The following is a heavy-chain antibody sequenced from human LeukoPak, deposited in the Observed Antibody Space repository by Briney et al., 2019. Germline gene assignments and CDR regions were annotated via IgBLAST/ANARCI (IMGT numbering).Heavy chain of an antibody. Sequence: KPGGSLRLSCAAPGFTFSSYSMNWVRQAPGKGLEWVSSISSSSSYIYYADSVKGRFTISRDNAKNSLYLQMNSLRAEDTAVYYCASHPSPGGIDPWGQGTLVTVSS. J-gene: IGHJ5*02. D-gene: IGHD3-16*01. V-gene: IGHV3-21*01. CDR1: GFTFSSYS. CDR3: ASHPSPGGIDP. CDR2: ISSSSSYI.